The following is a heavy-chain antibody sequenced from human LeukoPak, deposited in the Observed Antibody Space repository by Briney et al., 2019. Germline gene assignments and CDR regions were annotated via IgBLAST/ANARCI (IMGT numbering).Heavy chain of an antibody. V-gene: IGHV4-34*01. Sequence: SETLSLTCAVYGGSFSGYYWSWIRQPPGKGLEWIGEINHSGSTNYNPSLKSRVTISVDTSKNQFSLKLSSVTAADTAVYYCARGHRNLDRLLGGSYRRPYFDYWGQGTLVTVSS. CDR1: GGSFSGYY. D-gene: IGHD1-26*01. CDR3: ARGHRNLDRLLGGSYRRPYFDY. J-gene: IGHJ4*02. CDR2: INHSGST.